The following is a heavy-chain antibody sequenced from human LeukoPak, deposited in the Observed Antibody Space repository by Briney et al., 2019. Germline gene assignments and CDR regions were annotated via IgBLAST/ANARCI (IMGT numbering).Heavy chain of an antibody. J-gene: IGHJ4*02. D-gene: IGHD3-9*01. Sequence: SVKVSCKASGGTFSSYAISWVRQAPGQGLEWMGGIIPIFGTANYAQKFQGRVTITADESTSTAYMELSSLRSEDTAVYYCARAADNYDILTDYQLDYWGQGTLVTVSS. V-gene: IGHV1-69*13. CDR2: IIPIFGTA. CDR3: ARAADNYDILTDYQLDY. CDR1: GGTFSSYA.